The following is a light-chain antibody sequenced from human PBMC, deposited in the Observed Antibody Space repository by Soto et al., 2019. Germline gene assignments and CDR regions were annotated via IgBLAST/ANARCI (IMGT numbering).Light chain of an antibody. Sequence: QSVLTQPASVSDSPGQSITISCTGTSSDVGGSNFVSWYQQHPGKPPKLIIYDVANRPSGVSNRFSGSKSGSTASLIISRLQTEDEVDYYCVSYTSSTTSVFGTGTKVTVL. V-gene: IGLV2-14*03. CDR2: DVA. CDR3: VSYTSSTTSV. J-gene: IGLJ1*01. CDR1: SSDVGGSNF.